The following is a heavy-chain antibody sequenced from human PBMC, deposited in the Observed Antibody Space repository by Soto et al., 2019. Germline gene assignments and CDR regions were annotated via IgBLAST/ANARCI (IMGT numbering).Heavy chain of an antibody. V-gene: IGHV3-30*18. J-gene: IGHJ4*02. CDR1: GFTFSSYG. CDR3: AKDRYCSGGSCNHLDY. D-gene: IGHD2-15*01. Sequence: QVQLVESGGGVVQPGRSLRLSCAASGFTFSSYGMHWVRQAPGKGLEWVAVISYDGSNKYYADSVKGRFTISRDNSKHTLYLQMNSLRAEDTAVYYCAKDRYCSGGSCNHLDYWGQGTLVTVSS. CDR2: ISYDGSNK.